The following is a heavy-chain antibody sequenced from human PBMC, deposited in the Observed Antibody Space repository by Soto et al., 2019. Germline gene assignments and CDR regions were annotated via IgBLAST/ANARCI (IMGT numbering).Heavy chain of an antibody. CDR3: ATVYCSGGSCYSIDY. CDR2: INPSNST. Sequence: ASVQVSCKASGYTFTSYYMHWVRQAPGQGLEWMGIINPSNSTSYAQKFQGRVTMTRDTSTSTVYMELSSLRSEDTAVYYCATVYCSGGSCYSIDYWGQGTLVTVSS. D-gene: IGHD2-15*01. CDR1: GYTFTSYY. J-gene: IGHJ4*02. V-gene: IGHV1-46*03.